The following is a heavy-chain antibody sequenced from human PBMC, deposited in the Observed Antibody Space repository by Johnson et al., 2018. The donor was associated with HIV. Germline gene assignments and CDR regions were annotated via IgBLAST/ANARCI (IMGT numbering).Heavy chain of an antibody. D-gene: IGHD1-26*01. Sequence: VQLVESGGGVVRPGGSLRLSCAASGFTFDDYGMSWVRQAPGKGLEWVSGINWDGGSTGYADSVKGRFAISRDNAKTSLYLQMKSLSAEDTALYYCARERGSPWELDAFDIWGQGTMVTVSS. J-gene: IGHJ3*02. CDR1: GFTFDDYG. CDR3: ARERGSPWELDAFDI. V-gene: IGHV3-20*04. CDR2: INWDGGST.